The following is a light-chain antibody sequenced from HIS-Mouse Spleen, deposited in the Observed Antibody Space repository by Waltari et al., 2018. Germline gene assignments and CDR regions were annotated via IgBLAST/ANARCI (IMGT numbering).Light chain of an antibody. Sequence: QSVLTQPPSVSAAPGQKVTISCSGSSSNIGNNYVSWYQQLPGTAPKLLIYDKNKRPSGIPDRFSGSKSGTSATLGITGLQTGDEADYYCGTWDSSLSAGIVVFGGGTKLTVL. CDR3: GTWDSSLSAGIVV. V-gene: IGLV1-51*01. CDR2: DKN. J-gene: IGLJ2*01. CDR1: SSNIGNNY.